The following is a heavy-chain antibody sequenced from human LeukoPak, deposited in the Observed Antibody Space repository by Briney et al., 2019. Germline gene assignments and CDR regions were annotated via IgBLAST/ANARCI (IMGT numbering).Heavy chain of an antibody. CDR3: ARDVPTGYHDY. D-gene: IGHD3-9*01. Sequence: SETLSLTCTVSGGSISNTNYYWGWIRQPPGKGLEWIGSINYSGTTYYNPSLKSRLIISVDTSKNQFSLKLSSVTAADTAVYYCARDVPTGYHDYWGQGTLVTVSS. V-gene: IGHV4-39*07. J-gene: IGHJ4*02. CDR1: GGSISNTNYY. CDR2: INYSGTT.